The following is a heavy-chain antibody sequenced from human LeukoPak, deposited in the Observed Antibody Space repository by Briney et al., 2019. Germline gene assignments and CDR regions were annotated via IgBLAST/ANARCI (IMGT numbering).Heavy chain of an antibody. CDR3: ARVPAFYYDNSGFYRRYYFDS. V-gene: IGHV3-7*01. D-gene: IGHD3-22*01. CDR1: GYTFSNYW. CDR2: IKQDGSEK. J-gene: IGHJ4*02. Sequence: PGDSLRLSCAASGYTFSNYWMSWVRQAPGKGLEWVANIKQDGSEKYYVDSVKGRFTISRDNAKNSLSLQMNSLRAEDTAVYYCARVPAFYYDNSGFYRRYYFDSWGQGTLVTVSS.